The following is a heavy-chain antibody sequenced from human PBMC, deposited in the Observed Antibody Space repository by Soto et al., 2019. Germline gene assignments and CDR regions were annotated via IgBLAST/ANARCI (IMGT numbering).Heavy chain of an antibody. CDR2: LSSKSAYI. D-gene: IGHD3-10*01. J-gene: IGHJ4*02. V-gene: IGHV3-21*01. CDR1: GFPFISHT. Sequence: EVQLVESGGGLVKPGESLTLSCVASGFPFISHTMSWIRQAPGKGLEWVSSLSSKSAYIYYTESVRGRFNVSRDNAKNSLFLQMTGVRVEVTDVYYCARVGRDLSESTESHWGRGTLVIVSS. CDR3: ARVGRDLSESTESH.